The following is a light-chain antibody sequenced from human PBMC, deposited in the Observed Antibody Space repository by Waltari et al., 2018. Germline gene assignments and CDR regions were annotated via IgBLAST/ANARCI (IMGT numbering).Light chain of an antibody. CDR2: EVS. J-gene: IGLJ1*01. V-gene: IGLV2-23*02. CDR3: CSYAGSSTPGV. Sequence: QSALTQPASVSGSPGQSIPISCTGDSSDVDTYNLVSWYQQHPGKAPKLIIYEVSKRPSGVSDRFSATKSGNTASLTISGLQVEDEANYYCCSYAGSSTPGVFGTGTKVTVL. CDR1: SSDVDTYNL.